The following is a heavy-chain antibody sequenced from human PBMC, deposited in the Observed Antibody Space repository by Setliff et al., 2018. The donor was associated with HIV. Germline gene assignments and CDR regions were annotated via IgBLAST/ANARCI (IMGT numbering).Heavy chain of an antibody. Sequence: SETLSLTCTVSGGSISSGTYYWSWIRQPAGKGLEWIGHMYTSGSTNYNPSLKSRATISVDTSKNQFSLKLRSVTAADTAVYYCASSSSWSTFDYWGQGILVTVSS. CDR2: MYTSGST. CDR1: GGSISSGTYY. J-gene: IGHJ4*02. V-gene: IGHV4-61*09. D-gene: IGHD6-13*01. CDR3: ASSSSWSTFDY.